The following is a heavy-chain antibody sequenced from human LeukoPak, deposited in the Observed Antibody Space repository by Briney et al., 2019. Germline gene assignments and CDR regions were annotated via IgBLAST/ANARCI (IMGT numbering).Heavy chain of an antibody. D-gene: IGHD3-10*01. V-gene: IGHV3-66*01. CDR1: GFTVSSNF. Sequence: GGSLRLSCAASGFTVSSNFMTWVRQAPGKGLEWVSVIYSGGSTYYADSVRDRFTISRDNSKNMLYLQMNSLRAEDTAVYYCARGGDSLHYWGQGTLVTVSS. J-gene: IGHJ4*02. CDR2: IYSGGST. CDR3: ARGGDSLHY.